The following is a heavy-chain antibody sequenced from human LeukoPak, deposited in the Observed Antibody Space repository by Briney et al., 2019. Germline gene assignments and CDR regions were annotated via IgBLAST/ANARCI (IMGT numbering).Heavy chain of an antibody. V-gene: IGHV4-59*08. CDR2: IFYGGST. CDR1: GGSISGYY. Sequence: PSETLSLTCTVSGGSISGYYWSWIRQPPGKGLECIGYIFYGGSTNYNPSLKSRVTISVDTSKNQFSLKLSPVTAADTAVYYCARRYFDWSTFDYWGQGTLVTVSS. D-gene: IGHD3-9*01. J-gene: IGHJ4*02. CDR3: ARRYFDWSTFDY.